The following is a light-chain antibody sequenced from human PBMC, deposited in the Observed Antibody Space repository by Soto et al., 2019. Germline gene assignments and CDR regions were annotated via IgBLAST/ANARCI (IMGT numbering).Light chain of an antibody. CDR3: QQYHHWPPKVT. Sequence: DIVMTQSPATLSVSPGERATLSCRASQSITTNLAWYQQKPGQAPRLLIYGASTRATVIPARFSGSGSGTEFTLTISGRQADDFAVYYCQQYHHWPPKVTFGPGTRVDI. CDR1: QSITTN. V-gene: IGKV3-15*01. CDR2: GAS. J-gene: IGKJ3*01.